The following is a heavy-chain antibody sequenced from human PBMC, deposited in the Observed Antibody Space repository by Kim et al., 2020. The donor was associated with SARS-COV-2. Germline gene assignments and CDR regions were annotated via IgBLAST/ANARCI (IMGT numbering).Heavy chain of an antibody. CDR2: ISAYNGNT. Sequence: ASVKVSCKASGYTFTSYGISWVRQAPGQGLEWMGWISAYNGNTNYAQKLQSRVTMSTDTSTSTAYMELRSLRSDDTAVYYCARRGYCSGGSCYSNPAPIDYWGQGTLVTVSS. J-gene: IGHJ4*02. CDR1: GYTFTSYG. D-gene: IGHD2-15*01. CDR3: ARRGYCSGGSCYSNPAPIDY. V-gene: IGHV1-18*01.